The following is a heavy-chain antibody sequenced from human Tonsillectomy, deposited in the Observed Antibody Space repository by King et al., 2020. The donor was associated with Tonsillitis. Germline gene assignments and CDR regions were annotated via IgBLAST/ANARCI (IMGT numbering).Heavy chain of an antibody. J-gene: IGHJ3*01. Sequence: VQLVESGGGLVKPGGSLRLSCAASAFTFSDYYMSWIRQAPGKGLEWIAYISTTSSYIKYADSVKGRFTISRDNAKNSLYLEMNSLRAEDTAVDYCARDPPRDVTAFDVWGQGTMVTVSS. CDR2: ISTTSSYI. D-gene: IGHD2-21*02. CDR3: ARDPPRDVTAFDV. CDR1: AFTFSDYY. V-gene: IGHV3-11*06.